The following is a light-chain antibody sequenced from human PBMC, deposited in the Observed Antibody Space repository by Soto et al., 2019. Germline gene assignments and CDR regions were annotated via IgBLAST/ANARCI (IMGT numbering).Light chain of an antibody. J-gene: IGLJ1*01. Sequence: QSVLTQPPSASGFPGQSVTVSCTGTRSDVGVYNYVSWYRQHPGKAPRLLIYEVSKRPSGVPDRFSGSKSGNTASLTISGLQAEDEADYYCSSYTSSSTLLYVFGTGTKLTVL. CDR1: RSDVGVYNY. CDR2: EVS. CDR3: SSYTSSSTLLYV. V-gene: IGLV2-8*01.